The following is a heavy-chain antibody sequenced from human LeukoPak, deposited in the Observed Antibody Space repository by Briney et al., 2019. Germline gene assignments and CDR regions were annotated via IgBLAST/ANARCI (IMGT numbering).Heavy chain of an antibody. J-gene: IGHJ6*04. V-gene: IGHV3-64D*06. CDR2: VSSNGGST. CDR1: GFTFCSYA. D-gene: IGHD4-17*01. Sequence: PGGSLRLSCSASGFTFCSYAMHWVRQAPGKGLDYVSAVSSNGGSTYYADSVKGRFTISRDNSKSTLYLQMSSLRAEDTAVYYCVKSPGDYPYGMDVWGKGTTVTVSS. CDR3: VKSPGDYPYGMDV.